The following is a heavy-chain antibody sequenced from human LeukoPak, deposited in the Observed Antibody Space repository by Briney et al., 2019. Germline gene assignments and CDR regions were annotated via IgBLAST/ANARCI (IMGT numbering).Heavy chain of an antibody. J-gene: IGHJ3*02. CDR1: GYTLTDYY. D-gene: IGHD1-1*01. CDR2: ITPSSGGT. V-gene: IGHV1-2*02. CDR3: AKVASTTRRHDAFDI. Sequence: ASVKVSCKASGYTLTDYYIHWVRQAPGQGLEWMGWITPSSGGTIYAQKFQGRVTMTRDMSISTAYMELSRLRSDDTAVYYCAKVASTTRRHDAFDIWGQGTLVTVSS.